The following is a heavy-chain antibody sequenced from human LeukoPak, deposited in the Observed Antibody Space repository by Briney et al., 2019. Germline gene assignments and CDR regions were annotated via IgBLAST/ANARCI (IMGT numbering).Heavy chain of an antibody. J-gene: IGHJ4*02. CDR1: GYSFTSYW. V-gene: IGHV5-51*01. CDR3: ARGDYGDYRIFYTLFDY. D-gene: IGHD4-17*01. Sequence: GESLKISCKGSGYSFTSYWIGWVRQMPGKGLEWMGIIYPGDSDTRYSPSFQGQVTISADRSISTAYLQWSSLKASDTAMYYCARGDYGDYRIFYTLFDYWGQGTLVTVSS. CDR2: IYPGDSDT.